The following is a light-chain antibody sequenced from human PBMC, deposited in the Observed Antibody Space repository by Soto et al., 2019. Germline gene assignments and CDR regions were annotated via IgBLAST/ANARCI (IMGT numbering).Light chain of an antibody. CDR3: QQSYSTPPWT. J-gene: IGKJ1*01. CDR1: QSIVTY. Sequence: IQLTQSQSSLSASVGERVTITCLASQSIVTYLNWYLQKPGKAPKLLIYAASNLQSGVPSRFSGSGSGTDFTLTISSLQPEDFATYFCQQSYSTPPWTFGQGTKVDI. V-gene: IGKV1-39*01. CDR2: AAS.